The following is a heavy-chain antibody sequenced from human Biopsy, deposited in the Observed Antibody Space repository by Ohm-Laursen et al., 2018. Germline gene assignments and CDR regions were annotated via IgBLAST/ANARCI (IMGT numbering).Heavy chain of an antibody. Sequence: SSVTASCKASGGTFTNYAISWVRQAPGHGLEWMGGIIPIFGTANYAQKFQGRVTITADESTSTAYMELSSLRSDDTAVYYCARDALGGGSYRFFYWGQGSLVTVSS. J-gene: IGHJ4*02. CDR2: IIPIFGTA. CDR3: ARDALGGGSYRFFY. D-gene: IGHD1-26*01. CDR1: GGTFTNYA. V-gene: IGHV1-69*01.